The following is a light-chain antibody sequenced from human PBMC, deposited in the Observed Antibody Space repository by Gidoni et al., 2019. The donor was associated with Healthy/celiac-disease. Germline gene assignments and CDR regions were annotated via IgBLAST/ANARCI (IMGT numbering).Light chain of an antibody. CDR2: WAS. J-gene: IGKJ3*01. Sequence: DIVMTQTLDSLALSLGERATIYFKASKSALSSSNIKNYLAWYQQKPGQAPKLLIYWASTRESGVPDRFSGSGSGTDFTLTISSLQAEDVAIYYCQQYYSTPFTFGHGTKVDIK. V-gene: IGKV4-1*01. CDR3: QQYYSTPFT. CDR1: KSALSSSNIKNY.